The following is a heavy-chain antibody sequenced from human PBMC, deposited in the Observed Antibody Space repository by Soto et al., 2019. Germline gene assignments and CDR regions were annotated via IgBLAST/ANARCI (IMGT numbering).Heavy chain of an antibody. CDR1: GYTFTSYA. D-gene: IGHD3-10*01. CDR3: ASVDYGVEYYYRIDV. Sequence: AAVKGSCTSSGYTFTSYAMHWVRQAPGQRLEWMGWINAGNGNTKYSQKFQGRVTITRDTSASTAYMELSSLRSEDTAVYYCASVDYGVEYYYRIDVWGKGSTVTVAS. V-gene: IGHV1-3*01. CDR2: INAGNGNT. J-gene: IGHJ6*04.